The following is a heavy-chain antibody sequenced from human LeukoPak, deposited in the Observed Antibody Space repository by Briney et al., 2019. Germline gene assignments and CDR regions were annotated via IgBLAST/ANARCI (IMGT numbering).Heavy chain of an antibody. CDR3: ARDLTDYDILTGYSYDAFDI. V-gene: IGHV3-21*01. Sequence: PGGSLRLSCAASGFTFSSYSMNWVRQAPGKGLEWVSSISSSSSYIYYADSVKGRFTISRDNAKNSLYLQMNSLRAEDTAVYYCARDLTDYDILTGYSYDAFDIWGQGTMVTVSS. J-gene: IGHJ3*02. CDR2: ISSSSSYI. CDR1: GFTFSSYS. D-gene: IGHD3-9*01.